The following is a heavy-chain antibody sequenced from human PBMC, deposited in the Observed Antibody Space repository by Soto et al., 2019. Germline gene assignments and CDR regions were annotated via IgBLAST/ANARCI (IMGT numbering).Heavy chain of an antibody. D-gene: IGHD1-26*01. Sequence: QVQLQESGPGLVKPSETLSLTCTVSGGSISSYYWIWIRQPAGKGLEWIGRIYTSGSTNYNPSLKSRVTMSVDTSKNQFSLQLSSVTAADTAVYYCAVYSGSYYTDAFDIWGQGTMVTVSS. CDR3: AVYSGSYYTDAFDI. J-gene: IGHJ3*02. V-gene: IGHV4-4*07. CDR1: GGSISSYY. CDR2: IYTSGST.